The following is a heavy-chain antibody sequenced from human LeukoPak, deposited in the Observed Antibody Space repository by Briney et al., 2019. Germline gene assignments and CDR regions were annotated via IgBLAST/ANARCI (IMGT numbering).Heavy chain of an antibody. Sequence: ASVKVSCKASGYTFTSYDINWVRQATGQGLEWMGGIIPIFGTANYAQKFQGRVTITADESTSTTYMELSSLRSEDTAVYYCARVFGIAARPYYYYYMDVWGKGTTVTVSS. CDR1: GYTFTSYD. CDR3: ARVFGIAARPYYYYYMDV. CDR2: IIPIFGTA. V-gene: IGHV1-69*13. J-gene: IGHJ6*03. D-gene: IGHD6-6*01.